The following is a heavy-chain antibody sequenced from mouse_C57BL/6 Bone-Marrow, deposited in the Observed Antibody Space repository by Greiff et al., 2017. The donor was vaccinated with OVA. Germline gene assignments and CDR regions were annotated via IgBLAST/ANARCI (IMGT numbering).Heavy chain of an antibody. Sequence: DVKLVESGAELVRPGASVKLSCTASGFNIKDDYMHWVKQRPEQGLEWIGWIDPENGDTEYDSTFQGKATLTADTSSNTAYLQLSSLTSGDAAVDDYTVDYGWFGYWGQGTLVTVSA. D-gene: IGHD1-1*02. CDR2: IDPENGDT. CDR1: GFNIKDDY. CDR3: TVDYGWFGY. V-gene: IGHV14-4*01. J-gene: IGHJ3*01.